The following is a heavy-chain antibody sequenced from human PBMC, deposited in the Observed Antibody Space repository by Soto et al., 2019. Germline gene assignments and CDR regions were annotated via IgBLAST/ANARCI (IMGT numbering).Heavy chain of an antibody. CDR1: GGSISSGGYY. V-gene: IGHV4-31*03. CDR2: IYRSGNA. D-gene: IGHD3-3*01. J-gene: IGHJ6*02. Sequence: QMQLQESGPGLVKPSQTLSLTCTVSGGSISSGGYYWSWIRPLPGKGLEWMGYIYRSGNAYYNPSLESRLTISVDTSKNQFSLKLSSVTAADTAVYYCARKTDFSRSSVYNSGLDVWGHGTTVTVSS. CDR3: ARKTDFSRSSVYNSGLDV.